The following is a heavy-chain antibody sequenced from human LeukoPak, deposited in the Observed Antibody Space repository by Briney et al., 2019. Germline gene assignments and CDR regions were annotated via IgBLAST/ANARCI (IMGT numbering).Heavy chain of an antibody. CDR3: AKEHDYCSGGSCYPAFDY. CDR2: ISGSGGSI. D-gene: IGHD2-15*01. Sequence: GGSLRLSCAASGFTFSSYAMSWVRQAPGKGLEWVSAISGSGGSIYYADSVKGRFTISRDNYKNTLYLQMNSLRAEDTAVYYCAKEHDYCSGGSCYPAFDYWGQGTLVTVSS. J-gene: IGHJ4*02. V-gene: IGHV3-23*01. CDR1: GFTFSSYA.